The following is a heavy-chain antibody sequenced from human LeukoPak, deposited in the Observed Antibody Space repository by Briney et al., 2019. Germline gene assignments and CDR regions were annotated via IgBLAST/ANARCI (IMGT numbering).Heavy chain of an antibody. D-gene: IGHD6-13*01. CDR3: ARDRVAAAGTDDAFDI. CDR2: IYYSGST. CDR1: GGSISSSSYY. V-gene: IGHV4-39*07. Sequence: PSETLSLTCTVSGGSISSSSYYWGWIRQPPGKGLEWIGSIYYSGSTYYNPSLKSRVTISVDTSKNQFSLKLSSVTAADTAVYYCARDRVAAAGTDDAFDIWGQGTMVTVSS. J-gene: IGHJ3*02.